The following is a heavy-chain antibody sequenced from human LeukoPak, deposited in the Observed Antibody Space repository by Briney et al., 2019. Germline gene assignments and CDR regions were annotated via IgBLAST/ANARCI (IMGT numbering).Heavy chain of an antibody. J-gene: IGHJ1*01. CDR1: GGSISSYY. D-gene: IGHD3-22*01. CDR2: INHSGST. CDR3: ASRYYDSSGYYYGPEYFQH. V-gene: IGHV4-34*01. Sequence: SETLSLTCTVSGGSISSYYWSWIRQPPGKGLEWIGEINHSGSTNYNPSLKSRVTISVDTSKNQFSLKLSSVTAADTAVYYCASRYYDSSGYYYGPEYFQHWGQGTLVTVSS.